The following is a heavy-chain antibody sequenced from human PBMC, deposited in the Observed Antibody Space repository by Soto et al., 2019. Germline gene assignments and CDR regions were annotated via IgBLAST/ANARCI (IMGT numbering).Heavy chain of an antibody. J-gene: IGHJ4*02. D-gene: IGHD3-22*01. CDR2: INHSGST. CDR1: GGSFSGYY. CDR3: ARGRNYYDSSGYYYGYFDY. V-gene: IGHV4-34*01. Sequence: SETLSLTCAVYGGSFSGYYWSWIRQPPVNGLEWIGEINHSGSTNYNPSLKSRVTISVDTSKNQFSLKLCFVTAADTAAYYCARGRNYYDSSGYYYGYFDYWGQGTLVTVSS.